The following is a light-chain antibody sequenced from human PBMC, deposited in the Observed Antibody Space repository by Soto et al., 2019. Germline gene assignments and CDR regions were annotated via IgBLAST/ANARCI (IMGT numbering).Light chain of an antibody. J-gene: IGLJ1*01. CDR1: SSNYD. CDR3: QSYDDSSSGSYV. CDR2: RNN. Sequence: QSVLTQPPSVSGAPGQRVTISCTGSSSNYDGHWYQQLPGTAPQLLIFRNNNRPSGVPAGFSGSKSGTSASLTITGRQAGDEDDDYCQSYDDSSSGSYVFGAGTKLTVL. V-gene: IGLV1-40*01.